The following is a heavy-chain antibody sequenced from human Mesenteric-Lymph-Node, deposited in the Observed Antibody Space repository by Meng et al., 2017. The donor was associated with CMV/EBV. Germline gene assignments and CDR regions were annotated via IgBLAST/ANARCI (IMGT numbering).Heavy chain of an antibody. CDR1: GFTFSDYY. V-gene: IGHV3-21*04. D-gene: IGHD6-13*01. J-gene: IGHJ6*02. Sequence: GESLKISCTASGFTFSDYYMNWVRQAPGKGLEWVSSISSNSSSIDYADSVKGRFTISRDNSKNTLYLQMNSLRAEDTAVYYCARKGIAAAGPRDPYYYYYGMDVWGQGTTVTVSS. CDR3: ARKGIAAAGPRDPYYYYYGMDV. CDR2: ISSNSSSI.